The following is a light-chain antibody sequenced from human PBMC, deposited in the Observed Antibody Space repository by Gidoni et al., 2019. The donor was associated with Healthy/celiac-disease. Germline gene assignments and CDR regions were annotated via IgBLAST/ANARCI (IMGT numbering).Light chain of an antibody. Sequence: EIQMTQSPSSLSASVGDRVTITCQASQDISNYLNWYQQKPGNAPELLIYDASKLETGGPSRFSGSGSGTDFSFSISSLQPEDIATYYCQQYDNLPLTFGGGTKVEIK. J-gene: IGKJ4*01. V-gene: IGKV1-33*01. CDR3: QQYDNLPLT. CDR2: DAS. CDR1: QDISNY.